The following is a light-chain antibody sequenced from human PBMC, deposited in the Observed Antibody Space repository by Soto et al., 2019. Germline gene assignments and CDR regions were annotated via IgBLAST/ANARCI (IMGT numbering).Light chain of an antibody. CDR1: QDISNY. J-gene: IGKJ1*01. CDR3: QQSYSTTWT. V-gene: IGKV1-39*01. Sequence: DIQMTQSPSSLSASVGDRVIITCQASQDISNYLNWYQQKLGKAPKLLIYDASNLETGVPSRFSGSGSETDFTLTISSLQPEDFATYSCQQSYSTTWTFGQGTKVDIK. CDR2: DAS.